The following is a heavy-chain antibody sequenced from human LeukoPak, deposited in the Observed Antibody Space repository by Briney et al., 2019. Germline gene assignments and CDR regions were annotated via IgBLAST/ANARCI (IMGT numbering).Heavy chain of an antibody. CDR3: ARTRPISSSWVAHFDY. J-gene: IGHJ4*02. CDR2: INPSDGST. D-gene: IGHD6-13*01. V-gene: IGHV1-46*01. CDR1: GYTFTDYY. Sequence: ASVKVSCKASGYTFTDYYMHWVRQATGQGLEWMGIINPSDGSTNYAQKFQGRVTMTRDTSTSTVYMEVSSLRSEDTAVYYCARTRPISSSWVAHFDYWGQGTLVTVSS.